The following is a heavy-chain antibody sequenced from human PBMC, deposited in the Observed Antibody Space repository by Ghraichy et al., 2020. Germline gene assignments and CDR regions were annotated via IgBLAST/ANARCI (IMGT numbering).Heavy chain of an antibody. V-gene: IGHV3-21*01. Sequence: GGSLRLSCAASGFTFSSYSMNWVRQAPGKGLEWVSSISSSSSYIYYADSVKGRFTISRDNAKNSLYLQMNSLRDEDTAVYYCARDGAGTTGTRLPVDYWGQGNVV. CDR2: ISSSSSYI. D-gene: IGHD1-1*01. CDR3: ARDGAGTTGTRLPVDY. CDR1: GFTFSSYS. J-gene: IGHJ4*02.